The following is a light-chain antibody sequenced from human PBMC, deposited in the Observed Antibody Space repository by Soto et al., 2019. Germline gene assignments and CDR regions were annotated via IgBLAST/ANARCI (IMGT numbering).Light chain of an antibody. CDR2: DVN. J-gene: IGLJ2*01. Sequence: QSVLTQPASVSGSPGQSITLSCTGTSTDIGGYDYVSWDQRHPGKAPKLIIYDVNNRPSGVSNRFSGYKSGNTASLTISGLQAEDEAHYYCTSSASGGSHVVFGGGTQLTV. V-gene: IGLV2-14*01. CDR1: STDIGGYDY. CDR3: TSSASGGSHVV.